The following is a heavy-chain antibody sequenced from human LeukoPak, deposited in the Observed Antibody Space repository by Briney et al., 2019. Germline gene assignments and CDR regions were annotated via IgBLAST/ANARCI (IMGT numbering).Heavy chain of an antibody. Sequence: SETLSLTCAVYGGSFSGYYWSWIRRPPGKGWKGLGEFNIRGTPNYNPSLKSRVTISVDTSKNQFSLKLSSVTAADTAVYYCARGWTGPMVRGVIKGVYYFDYWGQGTLVTVSS. CDR3: ARGWTGPMVRGVIKGVYYFDY. CDR1: GGSFSGYY. CDR2: FNIRGTP. J-gene: IGHJ4*02. D-gene: IGHD3-10*01. V-gene: IGHV4-34*01.